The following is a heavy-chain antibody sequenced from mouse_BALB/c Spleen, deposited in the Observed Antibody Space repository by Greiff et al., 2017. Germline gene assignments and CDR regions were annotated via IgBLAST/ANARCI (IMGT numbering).Heavy chain of an antibody. CDR2: IWGDGST. Sequence: QVQLKQSGPGLVAPSQSLSITCTVSGFSLTSYGVSWVRQPPGKGLEWLGVIWGDGSTNYHSALISRLSISKDNSKSQVFLKLNSLQADDTAIYYCARMDGNYVNYAMDYWGQGTSVTVSS. J-gene: IGHJ4*01. D-gene: IGHD2-1*01. CDR1: GFSLTSYG. V-gene: IGHV2-3*01. CDR3: ARMDGNYVNYAMDY.